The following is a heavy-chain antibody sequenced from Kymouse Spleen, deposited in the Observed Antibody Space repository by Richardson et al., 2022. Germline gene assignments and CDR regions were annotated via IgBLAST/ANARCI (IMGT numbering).Heavy chain of an antibody. CDR1: GGSISSSSYY. J-gene: IGHJ4*02. CDR2: IYYSGST. CDR3: ARRGYYGSGGWDY. V-gene: IGHV4-39*01. Sequence: QLQLQESGPGLVKPSETLSLTCTVSGGSISSSSYYWGWIRQPPGKGLEWIGSIYYSGSTYYNPSLKSRVTISVDTSKNQFSLKLSSVTAADTAVYYCARRGYYGSGGWDYWGQGTLVTVSS. D-gene: IGHD3-10*01.